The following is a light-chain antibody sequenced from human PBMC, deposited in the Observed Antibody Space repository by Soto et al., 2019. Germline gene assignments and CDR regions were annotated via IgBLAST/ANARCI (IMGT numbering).Light chain of an antibody. J-gene: IGKJ4*01. CDR3: QQYNKWPPLT. CDR2: AAS. CDR1: QSVSSSY. Sequence: EIVLTQSPGTLSLSPGERATLSCRAIQSVSSSYLAWYQQKPGQAPRLLIYAASTRATGIPARFSGSGSGTEFTLTISSLQSEDFAIYYCQQYNKWPPLTFGGGTKVDIK. V-gene: IGKV3-15*01.